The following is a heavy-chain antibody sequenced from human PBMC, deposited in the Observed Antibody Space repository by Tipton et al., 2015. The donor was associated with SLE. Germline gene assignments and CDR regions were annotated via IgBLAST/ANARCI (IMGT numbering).Heavy chain of an antibody. D-gene: IGHD3-22*01. Sequence: QSGAEVKKPGASVKVSCKASGYTFTSYGISWVRQAPGQGLEWMGWISAYNGNTNYAQKLQGRVTMTTDTSTSTAYMELRSLRSDDTAVYYCAREALRDYDSSGYPDAFDIWGQGTMVTVSS. CDR1: GYTFTSYG. CDR3: AREALRDYDSSGYPDAFDI. V-gene: IGHV1-18*01. J-gene: IGHJ3*02. CDR2: ISAYNGNT.